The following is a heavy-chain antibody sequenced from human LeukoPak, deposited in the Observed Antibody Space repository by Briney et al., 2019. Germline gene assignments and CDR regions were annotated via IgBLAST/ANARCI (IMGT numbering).Heavy chain of an antibody. J-gene: IGHJ6*03. CDR2: IWYDGSNK. V-gene: IGHV3-33*06. Sequence: PGGSLRLSCAASGFTFSSYGMHWVRQAPRKGLDWVAVIWYDGSNKYYADSVKGRFTISRDNSKNTLYLQMNSLRAEDTAVYYCAKNYYDSSGYYLHYYYYYMDVWGKGTTVTVSS. CDR3: AKNYYDSSGYYLHYYYYYMDV. CDR1: GFTFSSYG. D-gene: IGHD3-22*01.